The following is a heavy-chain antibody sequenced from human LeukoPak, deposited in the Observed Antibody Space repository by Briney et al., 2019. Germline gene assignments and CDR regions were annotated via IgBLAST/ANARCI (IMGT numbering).Heavy chain of an antibody. CDR1: GGSISSGDYY. CDR2: IYYSGST. V-gene: IGHV4-30-4*01. J-gene: IGHJ6*02. D-gene: IGHD1-26*01. CDR3: ASRLLGGVMDV. Sequence: SETLSLTCTVSGGSISSGDYYWSWIRQPPGKGLEWIGYIYYSGSTYYNPSLKSRVTIPVDTSKNQFSLKLSSVTAADTAVYSCASRLLGGVMDVWGQGTTVTVSS.